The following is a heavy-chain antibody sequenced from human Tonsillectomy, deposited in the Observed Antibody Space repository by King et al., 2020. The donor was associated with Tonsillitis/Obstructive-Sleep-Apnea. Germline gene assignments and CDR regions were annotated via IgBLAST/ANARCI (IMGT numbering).Heavy chain of an antibody. CDR1: GFTFDNYA. V-gene: IGHV3-9*01. CDR2: ISWNSGSI. Sequence: VQLVESGGGLVQPGRSLRLSCAASGFTFDNYAMHWVRQAPGKGMEWVSGISWNSGSIGYADSVKGRFTISRDNANNSLYLQMNSLRAEDTALYYCAKGGGRGVVVPNWFDPWGQGTLVTVSS. J-gene: IGHJ5*02. D-gene: IGHD2-15*01. CDR3: AKGGGRGVVVPNWFDP.